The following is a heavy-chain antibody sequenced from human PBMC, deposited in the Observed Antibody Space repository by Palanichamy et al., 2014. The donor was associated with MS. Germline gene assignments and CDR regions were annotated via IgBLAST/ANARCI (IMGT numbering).Heavy chain of an antibody. D-gene: IGHD3-10*01. Sequence: QVQLVQSGAEVKKPGASVKVSCKASGYTFTSYSMHWVRQAPGQRLEWMGWINAANVDTKYSQKFQGRVSITRDISASTAYMELSSLRSEDTAVYYCARAYYYGSGTFYSNFDYWGQGTLDTVSS. V-gene: IGHV1-3*01. CDR3: ARAYYYGSGTFYSNFDY. CDR2: INAANVDT. CDR1: GYTFTSYS. J-gene: IGHJ4*02.